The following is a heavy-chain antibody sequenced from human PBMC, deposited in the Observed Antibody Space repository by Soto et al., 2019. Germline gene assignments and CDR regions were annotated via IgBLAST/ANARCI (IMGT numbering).Heavy chain of an antibody. CDR1: GYRFTSYW. CDR3: ASHLTGDLSIVAFDI. D-gene: IGHD7-27*01. J-gene: IGHJ3*02. CDR2: IYPGDSDA. V-gene: IGHV5-51*01. Sequence: PVESVKISCTVSGYRFTSYWIGWVRQMPWKGLEWMGIIYPGDSDARYSPSFQGLVTISADKSISTAYLQWSSLKASDTAMYYCASHLTGDLSIVAFDIWGQGTMVTVSS.